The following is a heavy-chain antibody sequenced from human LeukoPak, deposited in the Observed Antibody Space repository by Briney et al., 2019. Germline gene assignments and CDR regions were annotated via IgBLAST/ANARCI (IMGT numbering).Heavy chain of an antibody. Sequence: SETLSLTCTVSRGSITDNYWSWIRQPPGKGPEWIGYVYYSGGGTNYNPSLKSRVTMSVDTSKNHFSLKLGSVTAADTAVYYCARGPVIPGNVEYFDYWGQGTLVTVSS. D-gene: IGHD4-23*01. V-gene: IGHV4-59*01. J-gene: IGHJ4*02. CDR2: VYYSGGGT. CDR1: RGSITDNY. CDR3: ARGPVIPGNVEYFDY.